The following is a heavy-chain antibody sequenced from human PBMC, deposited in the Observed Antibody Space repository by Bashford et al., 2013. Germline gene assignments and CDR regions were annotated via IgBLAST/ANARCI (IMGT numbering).Heavy chain of an antibody. CDR3: VRARGLRCITATVMDV. V-gene: IGHV3-72*01. CDR2: IGNKAYSSTT. D-gene: IGHD1-14*01. Sequence: VRQASREGAGVVGRIGNKAYSSTTEYAASVKGRFIVSRDDSRNSLYLQMNSLKTEDTAVYYCVRARGLRCITATVMDVVGPKGPRSPSPQ. J-gene: IGHJ6*01.